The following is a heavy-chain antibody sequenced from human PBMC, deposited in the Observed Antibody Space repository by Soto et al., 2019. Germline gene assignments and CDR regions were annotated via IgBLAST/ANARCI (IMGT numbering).Heavy chain of an antibody. CDR2: IRGSGGNT. CDR3: AKNSEFTNSWYRGYCHYLDV. J-gene: IGHJ6*03. D-gene: IGHD6-13*01. Sequence: EVQLLESGGGLVQPGGSLRLSCAASGFTFSNYAMTWVRQAPGKGLEWVSGIRGSGGNTYYADSLKGRFTVSRDNSKNPVYLQMNSLRADDTAVYYCAKNSEFTNSWYRGYCHYLDVWGTGTTVTVSS. V-gene: IGHV3-23*01. CDR1: GFTFSNYA.